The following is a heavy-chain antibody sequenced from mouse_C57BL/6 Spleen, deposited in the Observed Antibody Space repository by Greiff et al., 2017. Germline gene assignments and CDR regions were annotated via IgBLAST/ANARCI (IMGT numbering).Heavy chain of an antibody. CDR2: IYPGDGDT. CDR1: GYAFSSSW. CDR3: ARWDSNSPFAY. Sequence: VKLMESGPELVKPGASVKISCKASGYAFSSSWMNWVKQRPGKGLEWIGRIYPGDGDTNYNGKFKGKATLTADKSSSTAYMQLSSLTSEDSAVYFCARWDSNSPFAYWGQGTLVTVSA. J-gene: IGHJ3*01. V-gene: IGHV1-82*01. D-gene: IGHD2-5*01.